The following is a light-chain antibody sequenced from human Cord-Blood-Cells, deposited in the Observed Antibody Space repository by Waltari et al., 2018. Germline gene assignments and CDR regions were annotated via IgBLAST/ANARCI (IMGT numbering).Light chain of an antibody. CDR3: SSYTSSSTVV. CDR2: DVS. J-gene: IGLJ2*01. V-gene: IGLV2-14*01. CDR1: SSYVGGYNY. Sequence: QSALTQPAPVSGSPGQSITISCTGTSSYVGGYNYVSWYQQHPGKAPKLMIYDVSNRHSGVSNRFSGSKSGNTASLTISGLQAEDEADYYCSSYTSSSTVVFGGGTKLTVL.